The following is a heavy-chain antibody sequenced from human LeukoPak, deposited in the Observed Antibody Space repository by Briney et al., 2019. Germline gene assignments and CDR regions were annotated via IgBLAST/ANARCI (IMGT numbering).Heavy chain of an antibody. CDR2: ISSSSSYI. Sequence: TGGSLRLSCAASGFTFGGYSMNWVRQAPGKGLEWVSSISSSSSYIYYADSVKGRFTISRDNAKNSLYLQMNSLRAEDTAVYYCARDRGSLARDAFDIWGQGTMVTVSS. CDR3: ARDRGSLARDAFDI. V-gene: IGHV3-21*01. J-gene: IGHJ3*02. CDR1: GFTFGGYS. D-gene: IGHD5-24*01.